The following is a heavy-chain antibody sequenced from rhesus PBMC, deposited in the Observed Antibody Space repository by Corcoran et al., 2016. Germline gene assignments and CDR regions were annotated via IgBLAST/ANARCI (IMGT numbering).Heavy chain of an antibody. CDR2: LDGRGGGT. CDR1: GGSISDDYS. CDR3: ARTSYNWSDGYFDY. Sequence: QVQLQESGPGLVKPSETLSLTCAVSGGSISDDYSWSWIRHPPGTGLEWVGYLDGRGGGTNDKASLRERVAISIDTSKHQFSLKLSSVTAADTALYYCARTSYNWSDGYFDYWGQGVLVTVSS. J-gene: IGHJ4*01. D-gene: IGHD1-7*02. V-gene: IGHV4-106*01.